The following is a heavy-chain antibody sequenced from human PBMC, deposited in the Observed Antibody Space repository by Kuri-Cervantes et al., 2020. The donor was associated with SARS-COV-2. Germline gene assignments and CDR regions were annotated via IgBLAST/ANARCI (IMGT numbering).Heavy chain of an antibody. V-gene: IGHV1-18*04. Sequence: ASVKVSCKAFGYTFTSYAISWVRQAPGQGLEWMGRISTYNGNTNYAQKLQGRVTMTTDTSTSTAYMELRSLRSDDTAVYYCAREIQLWKPIDYWGQGTLVTVSS. CDR2: ISTYNGNT. J-gene: IGHJ4*02. CDR1: GYTFTSYA. D-gene: IGHD5-18*01. CDR3: AREIQLWKPIDY.